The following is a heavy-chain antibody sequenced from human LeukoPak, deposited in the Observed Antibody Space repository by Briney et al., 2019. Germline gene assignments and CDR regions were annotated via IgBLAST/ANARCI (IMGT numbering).Heavy chain of an antibody. Sequence: PGGSLRLSCAASGFTFSDYEMNWVRQAPGKGLEWLSYISTGGRTVKYADSVKGRFTISRDNARSSLFLQMSNLRVEDTAVYFCARGATVTHYFDHWGQGILVAVSS. D-gene: IGHD4-17*01. J-gene: IGHJ4*02. CDR3: ARGATVTHYFDH. CDR2: ISTGGRTV. V-gene: IGHV3-48*03. CDR1: GFTFSDYE.